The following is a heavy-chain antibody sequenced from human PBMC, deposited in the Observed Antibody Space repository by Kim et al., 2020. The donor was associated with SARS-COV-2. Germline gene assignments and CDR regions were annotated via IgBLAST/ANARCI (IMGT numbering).Heavy chain of an antibody. J-gene: IGHJ4*02. CDR1: GGTFSSYA. V-gene: IGHV1-69*13. CDR2: IIPIFGTA. Sequence: SVKVSCKASGGTFSSYAISWVRQAPGQGLEWMGGIIPIFGTANYAQKFQGRVTITADESTSTAYMELSSLRSEDTAVYYCAIGRGPAYYYDSSALLPFDYWGQGTLVTVSS. D-gene: IGHD3-22*01. CDR3: AIGRGPAYYYDSSALLPFDY.